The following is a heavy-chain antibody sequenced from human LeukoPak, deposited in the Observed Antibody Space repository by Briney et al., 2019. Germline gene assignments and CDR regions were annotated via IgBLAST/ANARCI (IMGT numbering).Heavy chain of an antibody. CDR2: IYYSGST. CDR1: GGSISSGDYY. J-gene: IGHJ5*02. CDR3: ARDGLGPNGYSSSWYAAGPPNGDWFDP. Sequence: PSETLSLTRTVSGGSISSGDYYWSWIRQPPGKGLEWIGYIYYSGSTYYNPSLKSRVTISVDTSKNQFSLKLSSVTAADTAVYYCARDGLGPNGYSSSWYAAGPPNGDWFDPWGQGTLVTVSS. V-gene: IGHV4-30-4*01. D-gene: IGHD6-13*01.